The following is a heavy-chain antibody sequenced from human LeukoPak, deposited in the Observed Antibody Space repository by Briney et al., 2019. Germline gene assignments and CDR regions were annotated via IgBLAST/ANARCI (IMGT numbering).Heavy chain of an antibody. V-gene: IGHV1-18*01. CDR3: ARDGEVRGVNYYYYMDV. CDR2: ISAYNGNT. D-gene: IGHD3-10*01. J-gene: IGHJ6*03. Sequence: GASVKVSCKASGYTFTSYGISWVRQAPGQGLEWMGWISAYNGNTNYAQKLRGRVTMTTDTSTSTAYMELRSLRSDDTAVYYCARDGEVRGVNYYYYMDVWGKGTTVTVSS. CDR1: GYTFTSYG.